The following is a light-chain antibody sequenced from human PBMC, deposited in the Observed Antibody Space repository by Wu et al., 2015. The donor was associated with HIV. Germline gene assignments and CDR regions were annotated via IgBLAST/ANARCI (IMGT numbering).Light chain of an antibody. J-gene: IGKJ5*01. CDR1: QSIGNY. V-gene: IGKV3-11*01. CDR3: QYRTT. Sequence: EIVLTQSPATLSLSPGDRATLSCRASQSIGNYLAWYQQKPGQTPRLLFFDTSNRATGIPPRFSGRGSGTDFTLTISSLESEDFALYCCQYRTTFGQGTRLESK. CDR2: DTS.